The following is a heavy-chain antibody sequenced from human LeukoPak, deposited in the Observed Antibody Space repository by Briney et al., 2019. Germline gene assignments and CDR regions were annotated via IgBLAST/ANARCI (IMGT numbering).Heavy chain of an antibody. CDR1: GFTFSSYS. D-gene: IGHD3-10*01. Sequence: GGSLRLSCAASGFTFSSYSMNWVRQAPGKGLGWVSYISSSSSTTYYADSVKGRFTISRDNSKNTQYLQMNSLRAEDTAVYYCAKDRTYYYGSGSNPWGQGTLVTVSS. CDR3: AKDRTYYYGSGSNP. J-gene: IGHJ5*02. V-gene: IGHV3-48*01. CDR2: ISSSSSTT.